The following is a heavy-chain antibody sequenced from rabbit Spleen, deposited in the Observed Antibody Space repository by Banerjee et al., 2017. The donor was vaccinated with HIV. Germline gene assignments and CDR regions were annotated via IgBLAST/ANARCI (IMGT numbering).Heavy chain of an antibody. CDR3: TRDDGSGHYIDGYFTL. CDR1: GFSFSSGYD. V-gene: IGHV1S45*01. CDR2: IYTGNGKN. D-gene: IGHD1-1*01. Sequence: QEQLVESGGGLVKPGASLTLICTSSGFSFSSGYDMSWVRQAPGKGLEWIGFIYTGNGKNYYASWAKGRFTISRASSTTVTLQVTSLTAADTAAYFCTRDDGSGHYIDGYFTLWGPGTLVTVS. J-gene: IGHJ4*01.